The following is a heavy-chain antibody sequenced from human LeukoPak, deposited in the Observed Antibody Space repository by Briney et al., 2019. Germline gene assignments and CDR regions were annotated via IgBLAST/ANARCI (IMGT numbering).Heavy chain of an antibody. D-gene: IGHD6-19*01. Sequence: SETLSLTCAAYGGSFSGYYCSWIRQPPGKGLECIGEINHSGSTNYNPSLKSRVTISVDTSKNQFSLKLSSVTAAGTAVYYCARGRIAVAGTLVDYWGQGTLVTVSS. CDR1: GGSFSGYY. J-gene: IGHJ4*02. CDR3: ARGRIAVAGTLVDY. CDR2: INHSGST. V-gene: IGHV4-34*01.